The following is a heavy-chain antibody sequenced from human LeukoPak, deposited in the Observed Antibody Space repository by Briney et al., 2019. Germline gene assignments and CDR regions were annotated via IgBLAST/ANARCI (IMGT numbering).Heavy chain of an antibody. J-gene: IGHJ4*02. V-gene: IGHV1-24*01. Sequence: ASVKVSCKISGYTLTELSIHWVRQAPGKGLEWMGSFDPEDGETIYAQKFQGRVTMTEDTSTDTAYMELSSLRSEDTAVYFCASPIFVETGTLDYWGQGALVTVSS. CDR1: GYTLTELS. D-gene: IGHD1-1*01. CDR3: ASPIFVETGTLDY. CDR2: FDPEDGET.